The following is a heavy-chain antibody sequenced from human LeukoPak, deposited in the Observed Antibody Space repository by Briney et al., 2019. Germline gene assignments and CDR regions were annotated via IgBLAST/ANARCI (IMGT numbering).Heavy chain of an antibody. CDR1: GVSLRSHS. J-gene: IGHJ5*02. Sequence: SETLSLTCTVSGVSLRSHSWHWIPQSPGKGLEWVGSINYFGTTTYNPSLKSRVTRSVDTSKNQFSLKLTSMTAADTAVYYCARDIGGDNDGRSSYWFAPWGQGTLVIVSS. D-gene: IGHD1-1*01. CDR2: INYFGTT. CDR3: ARDIGGDNDGRSSYWFAP. V-gene: IGHV4-59*11.